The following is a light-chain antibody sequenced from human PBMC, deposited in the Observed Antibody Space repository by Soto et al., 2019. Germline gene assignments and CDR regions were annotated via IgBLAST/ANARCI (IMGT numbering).Light chain of an antibody. J-gene: IGLJ1*01. CDR2: DVS. V-gene: IGLV2-14*01. CDR1: SSDVGGYNY. CDR3: SSHTRSSTFSV. Sequence: QSVLTQPASVSGSPGQSITISCTGTSSDVGGYNYVSWYQQHPGKAPKLMIYDVSNRPSGVSNRFSGSKSGNTASLTISGLQAEDLAYYYCSSHTRSSTFSVFGIGRTVTV.